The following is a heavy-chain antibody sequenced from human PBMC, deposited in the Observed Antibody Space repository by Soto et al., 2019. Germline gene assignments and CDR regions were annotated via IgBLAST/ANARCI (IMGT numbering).Heavy chain of an antibody. CDR2: INPSGGST. V-gene: IGHV1-46*01. D-gene: IGHD3-22*01. Sequence: ASVKVSCKASGYTFTSYYMHWVRQAPGQGLERMGIINPSGGSTSYAQKFQGRVTMTRDTSTSTVYMELSSLRSEDTAVYYCAREIITMIVVVTPPYESAYDIWGQGTMVTV. CDR1: GYTFTSYY. J-gene: IGHJ3*02. CDR3: AREIITMIVVVTPPYESAYDI.